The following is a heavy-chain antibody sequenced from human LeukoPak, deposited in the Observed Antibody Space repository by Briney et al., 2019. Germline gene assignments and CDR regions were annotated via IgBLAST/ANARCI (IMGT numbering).Heavy chain of an antibody. D-gene: IGHD4-11*01. CDR1: GYTFTGYY. CDR2: INPNSGGT. J-gene: IGHJ6*03. Sequence: GASVKVSCKASGYTFTGYYMQWVRQAPGQGLEWMGWINPNSGGTNYAQKFQGRVTMTRDTSISTAYMELSRLRSDDTAVYYCARGMTTVTIPGYYYYYMDVWGKGTTVTVSS. CDR3: ARGMTTVTIPGYYYYYMDV. V-gene: IGHV1-2*02.